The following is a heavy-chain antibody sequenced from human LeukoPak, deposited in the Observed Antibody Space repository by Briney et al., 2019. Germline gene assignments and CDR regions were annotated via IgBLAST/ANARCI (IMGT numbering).Heavy chain of an antibody. CDR2: ISSSSVYI. J-gene: IGHJ4*02. CDR3: ARDYHGSSGYDRSFDY. D-gene: IGHD5-12*01. Sequence: GGSLRLSCAASGFIFSTYTMNWVRQAPGKGLEWVSSISSSSVYIYYADSVKGRFTISRDSAKNSLYLQMNSLRAEDTAVYYCARDYHGSSGYDRSFDYWGQGTLVTVSS. CDR1: GFIFSTYT. V-gene: IGHV3-21*06.